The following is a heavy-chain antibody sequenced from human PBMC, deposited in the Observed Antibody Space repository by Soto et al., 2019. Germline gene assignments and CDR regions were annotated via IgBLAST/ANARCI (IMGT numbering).Heavy chain of an antibody. V-gene: IGHV3-23*01. D-gene: IGHD3-9*01. CDR2: ISGSGGST. J-gene: IGHJ3*02. CDR1: GFTFSSYA. Sequence: GGSLRLSCAASGFTFSSYAMSWVRQAPGKGLEWVSAISGSGGSTYYADSVKGRFTISRDNSKNTLYLQMNSLRAEDTAVYYCAKGRLRYFDWPDAFYIWGQGTMVTVSS. CDR3: AKGRLRYFDWPDAFYI.